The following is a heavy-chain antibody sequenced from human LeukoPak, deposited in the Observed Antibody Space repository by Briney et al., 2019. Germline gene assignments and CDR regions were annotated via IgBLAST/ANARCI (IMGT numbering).Heavy chain of an antibody. V-gene: IGHV4-39*01. J-gene: IGHJ4*02. CDR1: GGSISSSSYD. Sequence: SETLSLTCTVSGGSISSSSYDWGWIRQPPGKGLELIGSIYYSGSTYYNPSRKSRVTISVDTSKNQFSLKLSSVTAADTAVYYCATIPGYSSSWLIIWGQGTLVTVSS. CDR3: ATIPGYSSSWLII. CDR2: IYYSGST. D-gene: IGHD6-13*01.